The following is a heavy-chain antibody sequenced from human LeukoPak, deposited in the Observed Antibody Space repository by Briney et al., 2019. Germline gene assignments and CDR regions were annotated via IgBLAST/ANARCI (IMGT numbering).Heavy chain of an antibody. CDR3: AKDRSGSVLVAD. CDR1: GFTFSSYA. D-gene: IGHD3-3*01. CDR2: INGSGGST. V-gene: IGHV3-23*01. Sequence: PGGSLRLSCAASGFTFSSYAMSWVRQAPGKGLGWVSAINGSGGSTYYADSVKGRFTISRDNSKNTLYLQMNSLRAEDTAVYYCAKDRSGSVLVADWGQGTLVTVSS. J-gene: IGHJ4*02.